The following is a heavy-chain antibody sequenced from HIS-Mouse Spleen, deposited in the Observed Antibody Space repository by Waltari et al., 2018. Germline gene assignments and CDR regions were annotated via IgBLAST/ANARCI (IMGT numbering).Heavy chain of an antibody. Sequence: EVQLVESGGGLVQPGGSLRLSCAASGFTVSSNYMSWVRQAPGKGLEWVSVIYSGGSTYYADYVKGRFTISRDNSKNTLYLQMNSLRAEDTAVYYCARGIAVAGRGAFDIWGQGTMVTVSS. CDR2: IYSGGST. V-gene: IGHV3-66*01. J-gene: IGHJ3*02. CDR3: ARGIAVAGRGAFDI. CDR1: GFTVSSNY. D-gene: IGHD6-19*01.